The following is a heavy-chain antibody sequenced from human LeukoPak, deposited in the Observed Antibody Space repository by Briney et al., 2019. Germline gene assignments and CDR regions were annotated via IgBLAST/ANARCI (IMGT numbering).Heavy chain of an antibody. CDR2: IGGSGGDT. J-gene: IGHJ4*02. D-gene: IGHD6-19*01. Sequence: PGGSLRLSCAASGFTFSSYAMSWVRQAPGKGLEWVSVIGGSGGDTYYADSVKGRFTISKDNSKNTLYLQMNSLRADDTAVYYCAKTYGSGWFYFDCWGQGTLVTVSS. V-gene: IGHV3-23*01. CDR1: GFTFSSYA. CDR3: AKTYGSGWFYFDC.